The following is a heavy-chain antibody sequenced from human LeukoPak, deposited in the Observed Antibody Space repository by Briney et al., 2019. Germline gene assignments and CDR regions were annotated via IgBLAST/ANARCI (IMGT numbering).Heavy chain of an antibody. CDR3: AGLHFAASEEFDP. V-gene: IGHV4-59*08. D-gene: IGHD6-13*01. CDR1: GGSINAYW. J-gene: IGHJ5*02. CDR2: ISSSGST. Sequence: SDTLSLTCTLSGGSINAYWWSWLRQPPGKGLEWIGYISSSGSTNYNPFLKSRVTISLATSKSHFSLNLSSVTAADTAVYYCAGLHFAASEEFDPWGQGILVTVSS.